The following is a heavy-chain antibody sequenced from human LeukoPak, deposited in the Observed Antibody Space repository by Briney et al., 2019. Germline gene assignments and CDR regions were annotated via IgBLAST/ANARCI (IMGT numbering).Heavy chain of an antibody. CDR1: GGSISSSSYY. CDR2: IYYSGST. Sequence: SETLSLTCTVSGGSISSSSYYWGWIRQPPGKGLEWIGSIYYSGSTYYNPSLKSRATISVDTSKNQFSLKLSSVTAADTAVYYCARHLAVAGTFDYWGQGTLVTVSS. CDR3: ARHLAVAGTFDY. V-gene: IGHV4-39*01. D-gene: IGHD6-19*01. J-gene: IGHJ4*02.